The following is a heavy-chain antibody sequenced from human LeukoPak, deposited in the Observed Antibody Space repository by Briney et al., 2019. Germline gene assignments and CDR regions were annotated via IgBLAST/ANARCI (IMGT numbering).Heavy chain of an antibody. D-gene: IGHD2-8*02. Sequence: ASVKVSCKASGYTFTSYYMHWVRQAPGQGLEWMGLINPSGTNTNYAQKFRGRVTMTRDTPTSTVYMDLSSLRSEDRAMYFCAREESGGYFDYWGQGTLVTVSS. J-gene: IGHJ4*02. CDR2: INPSGTNT. CDR3: AREESGGYFDY. V-gene: IGHV1-46*01. CDR1: GYTFTSYY.